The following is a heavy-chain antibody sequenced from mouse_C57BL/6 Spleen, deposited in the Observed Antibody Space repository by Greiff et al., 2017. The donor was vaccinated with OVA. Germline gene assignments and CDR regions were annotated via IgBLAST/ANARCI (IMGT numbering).Heavy chain of an antibody. J-gene: IGHJ4*01. V-gene: IGHV5-17*01. CDR1: GFTFSDYG. CDR2: ISSGSSTI. CDR3: ARGFSYNAMDY. Sequence: EVKLKESGGGLVKPGGSLKLSCAASGFTFSDYGMHWVRQAPEKGLEWVAYISSGSSTIYYADTVKGRFTISRDNAKNTLFLQMTSLRSEDTAMYYCARGFSYNAMDYWGQGTSVTVSS.